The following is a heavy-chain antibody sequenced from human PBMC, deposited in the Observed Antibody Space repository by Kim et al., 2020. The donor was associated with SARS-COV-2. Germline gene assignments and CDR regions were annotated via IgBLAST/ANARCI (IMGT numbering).Heavy chain of an antibody. V-gene: IGHV1-46*01. D-gene: IGHD1-1*01. J-gene: IGHJ4*02. Sequence: ASVKVSCKTSGYTFTDYYMHWVRQAPGQGLEWMGTIQPSGVSATYAEKFQGRATMTGDTSTSTVYMELSSLTSEDTALYYCARGKYQLIWPLEYWGQGTLVTVSS. CDR2: IQPSGVSA. CDR3: ARGKYQLIWPLEY. CDR1: GYTFTDYY.